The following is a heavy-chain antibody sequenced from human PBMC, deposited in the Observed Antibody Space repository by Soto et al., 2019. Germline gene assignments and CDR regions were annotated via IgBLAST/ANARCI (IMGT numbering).Heavy chain of an antibody. V-gene: IGHV3-30*18. J-gene: IGHJ4*02. CDR1: CFNFDNYG. CDR3: AKDRVGGTFYTPLAF. D-gene: IGHD1-7*01. CDR2: ITYDGSFQ. Sequence: VGSLRLSCQASCFNFDNYGMHWVRQAPGKGLEWVAVITYDGSFQYYADSVKGRFTISRDNSKNTLSLHLNTLKPEDTAVYHCAKDRVGGTFYTPLAFWGQGTLVTVSS.